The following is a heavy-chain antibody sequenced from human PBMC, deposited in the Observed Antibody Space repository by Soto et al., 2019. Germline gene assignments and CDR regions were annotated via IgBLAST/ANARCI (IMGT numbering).Heavy chain of an antibody. V-gene: IGHV4-30-4*01. Sequence: QVQLQESGPGLVKPSQTLSLTCTVSGGSISSGDYYWSWIRQPPGKGLEWIGYIYYSGSTYYNPSTKSRATIPVDTSKSQFSLTLSSVTAAGTAVYYCARGGGYANAPDSWGQGTLVTVSS. J-gene: IGHJ4*02. CDR3: ARGGGYANAPDS. CDR2: IYYSGST. D-gene: IGHD5-12*01. CDR1: GGSISSGDYY.